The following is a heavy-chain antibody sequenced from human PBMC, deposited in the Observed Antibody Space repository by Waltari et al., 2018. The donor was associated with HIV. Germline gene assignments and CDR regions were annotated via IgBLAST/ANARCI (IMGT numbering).Heavy chain of an antibody. CDR1: GFTFRNYG. Sequence: QVQLVESGGGVVQPGRSLRLSCAVSGFTFRNYGMHWVRQAPGKGLEWVSLISCDGSNSYYVGYVKGRFTISRDNSKNTLYLEMNSVRPEDMAMYYCVKGQPWSTYGLFDHWGQGTLVTVSS. D-gene: IGHD3-3*01. CDR2: ISCDGSNS. V-gene: IGHV3-30*18. CDR3: VKGQPWSTYGLFDH. J-gene: IGHJ4*02.